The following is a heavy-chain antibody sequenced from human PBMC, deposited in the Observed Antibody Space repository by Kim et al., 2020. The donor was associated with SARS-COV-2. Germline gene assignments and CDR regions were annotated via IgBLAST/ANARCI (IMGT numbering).Heavy chain of an antibody. J-gene: IGHJ4*02. CDR1: GFTFRSQM. CDR2: ISEDASRI. V-gene: IGHV3-74*01. D-gene: IGHD3-16*01. CDR3: VRGMTPMGGY. Sequence: GGSLRLSCAASGFTFRSQMMHWVRQTPGKGLVWVSRISEDASRIDYADAVQGRFTISRDNAKNTLYLQMDSLRLDDTAVYYCVRGMTPMGGYWGQGTQVIVSS.